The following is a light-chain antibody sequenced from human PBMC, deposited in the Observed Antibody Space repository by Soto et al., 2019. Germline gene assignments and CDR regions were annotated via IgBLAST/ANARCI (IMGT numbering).Light chain of an antibody. J-gene: IGKJ1*01. CDR3: QLSYITLWT. V-gene: IGKV1-39*01. CDR1: QSISSY. CDR2: AAS. Sequence: DIQMTQSPSALSASVGDRVTITCGASQSISSYLNCYQQKPGKAPKLLIYAASSLQSGVPSRFSGSGSGTDFTLTIISLQPEDFATYYFQLSYITLWTFAQRTKVDI.